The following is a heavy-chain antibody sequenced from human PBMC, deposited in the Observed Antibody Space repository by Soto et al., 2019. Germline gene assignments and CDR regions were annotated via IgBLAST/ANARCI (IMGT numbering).Heavy chain of an antibody. V-gene: IGHV4-34*01. D-gene: IGHD3-16*01. Sequence: PSETLSLTCAVYGGSFSGYYWSWIRQPPGKGLEWIGEINHSGSTNYNPSLKSRVTISVDTSKNQFSLKLSSVTAADTAVYYCARTGDLGWFDPWGQGTLVPVSS. CDR2: INHSGST. CDR1: GGSFSGYY. CDR3: ARTGDLGWFDP. J-gene: IGHJ5*02.